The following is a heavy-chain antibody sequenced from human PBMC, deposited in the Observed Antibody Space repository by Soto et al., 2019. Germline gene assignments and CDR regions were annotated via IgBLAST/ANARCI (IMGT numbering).Heavy chain of an antibody. Sequence: ASVKVSCKASGYTFTSYYMHWVRQAPGQGLEWMGIINPSGGSTSYAQKFQGRVTMTRDTSTSTVYMELSSLRSEDTAVYYCARTYCSGGSCYSGFEDYYYYGMDFWGQGTTVTVSS. CDR3: ARTYCSGGSCYSGFEDYYYYGMDF. CDR2: INPSGGST. J-gene: IGHJ6*02. D-gene: IGHD2-15*01. CDR1: GYTFTSYY. V-gene: IGHV1-46*01.